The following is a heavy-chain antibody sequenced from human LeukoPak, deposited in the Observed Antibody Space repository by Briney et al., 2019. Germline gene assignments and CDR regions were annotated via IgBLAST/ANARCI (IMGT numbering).Heavy chain of an antibody. J-gene: IGHJ4*02. D-gene: IGHD5-24*01. Sequence: PGGSLRLSCAASGFTFSSSARSWVRQAPGKGLEWGSTISGSGRGSSTYYADSVKGRFTISRDNSKNTLYLQMNSVRAEDTAVYYCAKSGYNRFDYWGQGTLVTVSS. CDR3: AKSGYNRFDY. CDR1: GFTFSSSA. CDR2: ISGSGRGSST. V-gene: IGHV3-23*01.